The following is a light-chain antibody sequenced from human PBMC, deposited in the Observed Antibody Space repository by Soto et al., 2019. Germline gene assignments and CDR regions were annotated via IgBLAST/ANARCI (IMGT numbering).Light chain of an antibody. CDR1: SSDVGGYDY. V-gene: IGLV2-14*01. CDR3: SSYTSGSILYV. CDR2: EVN. Sequence: QSALTQPASVSGSPGQSITISCTGTSSDVGGYDYVSWYQQHPGKAPKLMIYEVNNRPSGVSNRFSGSKSGNTASLTISGLQAEDEADYYCSSYTSGSILYVSGTGTKLTVL. J-gene: IGLJ1*01.